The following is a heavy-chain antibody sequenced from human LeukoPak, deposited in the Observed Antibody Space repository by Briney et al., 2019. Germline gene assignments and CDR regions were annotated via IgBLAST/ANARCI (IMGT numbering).Heavy chain of an antibody. V-gene: IGHV3-9*01. J-gene: IGHJ4*02. Sequence: GGSLRLSCAASGFTFDDYAMHWVRQAPGKGLEWVSGISWNSGSIGYADSVKGRFTISRDNAKNSLYLQMNSLRAEDTALYYCARGGEEIVVVPAATYYFDYWGQGTLVTVSS. CDR3: ARGGEEIVVVPAATYYFDY. CDR1: GFTFDDYA. D-gene: IGHD2-2*01. CDR2: ISWNSGSI.